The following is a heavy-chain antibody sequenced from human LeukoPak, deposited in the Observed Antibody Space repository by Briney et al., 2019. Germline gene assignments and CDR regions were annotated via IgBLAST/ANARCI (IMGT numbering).Heavy chain of an antibody. CDR2: ISGSGGST. CDR1: GFTFSIYA. D-gene: IGHD3-22*01. Sequence: GGSLRLSCAASGFTFSIYAMSWVRQAPGKGLEWVSAISGSGGSTYYADSVKGRFTISRDNSKNTLYLQMNSLRAEDTAVYYCARDLTGDYDSSGYSAFDIWGQGTMVTVSS. V-gene: IGHV3-23*01. J-gene: IGHJ3*02. CDR3: ARDLTGDYDSSGYSAFDI.